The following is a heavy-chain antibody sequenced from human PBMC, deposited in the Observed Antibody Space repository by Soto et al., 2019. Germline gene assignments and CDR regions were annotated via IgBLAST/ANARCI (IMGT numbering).Heavy chain of an antibody. Sequence: DVQLVESGVGLMQPGESLRLSCAASGLTVSGKKYVAWVRQAPGKWLEWVSALYDVDGSFYSDSVKGRFTTSSDSSKTTVYLQMNDLRPADTAVYYCATWHEREHAYDVWVQGTTVTVSS. J-gene: IGHJ3*01. CDR2: LYDVDGS. D-gene: IGHD1-1*01. CDR1: GLTVSGKKY. CDR3: ATWHEREHAYDV. V-gene: IGHV3-53*01.